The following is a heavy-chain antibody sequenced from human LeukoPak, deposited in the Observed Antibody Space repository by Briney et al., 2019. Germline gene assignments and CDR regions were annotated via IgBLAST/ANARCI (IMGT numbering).Heavy chain of an antibody. Sequence: SETLSLTCTVTGGSISSYYWSWLRQPAGKGLEWIGRIYTSGSTNYNPSLKSRVTMSVDASKNQFSLKLSSVTAADTAVYYCARAKAVAGPYYYYYYYMDVWGKGTTVTVSS. CDR1: GGSISSYY. CDR3: ARAKAVAGPYYYYYYYMDV. J-gene: IGHJ6*03. CDR2: IYTSGST. D-gene: IGHD6-19*01. V-gene: IGHV4-4*07.